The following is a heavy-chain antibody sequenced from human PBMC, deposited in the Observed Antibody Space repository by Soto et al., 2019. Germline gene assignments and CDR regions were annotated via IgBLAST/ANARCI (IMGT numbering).Heavy chain of an antibody. D-gene: IGHD6-19*01. Sequence: SLRLSCAASGFTFSSYAMSWVRQAPGKGLEWVSTISGSGGNTYYADSVKGRFTISRDNSKNTLYLQMNSLRAEDTAVYYCAKEHSSGWFSDYWGQGTLVTVSS. V-gene: IGHV3-23*01. J-gene: IGHJ4*02. CDR2: ISGSGGNT. CDR1: GFTFSSYA. CDR3: AKEHSSGWFSDY.